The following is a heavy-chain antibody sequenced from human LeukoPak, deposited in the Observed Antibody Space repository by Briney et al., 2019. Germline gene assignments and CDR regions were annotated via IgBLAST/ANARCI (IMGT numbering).Heavy chain of an antibody. CDR2: FDPEDGET. Sequence: ASVKVSCKVSGYTLTELSMHWVRQAPGKGLEWMGGFDPEDGETIYAQKFQGRVTMTEDTSTDTAYMELSSLRSEDTAVYYCARGNAVVVPAARYYYYYGMDVWGQGTTVTVSS. CDR3: ARGNAVVVPAARYYYYYGMDV. CDR1: GYTLTELS. V-gene: IGHV1-24*01. D-gene: IGHD2-2*01. J-gene: IGHJ6*02.